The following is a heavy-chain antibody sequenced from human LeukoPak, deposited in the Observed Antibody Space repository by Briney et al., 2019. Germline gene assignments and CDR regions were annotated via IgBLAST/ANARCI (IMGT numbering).Heavy chain of an antibody. CDR2: IYYSGST. Sequence: SQTLSLTCTVAGGSISSGGYYWSWIRQHPGKGLEWIGYIYYSGSTYYNPSLKSRVTISVDTSKNQFSLKLSSVTAADTAVYYCARGSRRGRLEPAYDFWSPGWFDPWGQGTLVTVSS. CDR1: GGSISSGGYY. D-gene: IGHD3-3*01. J-gene: IGHJ5*02. CDR3: ARGSRRGRLEPAYDFWSPGWFDP. V-gene: IGHV4-31*03.